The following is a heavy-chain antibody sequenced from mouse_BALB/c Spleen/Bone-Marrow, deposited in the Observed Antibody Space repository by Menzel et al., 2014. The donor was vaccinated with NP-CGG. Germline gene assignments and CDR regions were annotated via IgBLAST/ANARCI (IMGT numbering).Heavy chain of an antibody. CDR3: ARRGDYDWFAY. J-gene: IGHJ3*01. Sequence: VNVVESGGGLVQPGESLKLSCESSEYEFPSHDMSWVRKTPEKRLELVAAINSDGGSTYYPDTMERRFIISRDNTKKTLYLQMSGLRSEDTALCGCARRGDYDWFAYWGQGTQVTGSA. V-gene: IGHV5-2*01. D-gene: IGHD2-4*01. CDR2: INSDGGST. CDR1: EYEFPSHD.